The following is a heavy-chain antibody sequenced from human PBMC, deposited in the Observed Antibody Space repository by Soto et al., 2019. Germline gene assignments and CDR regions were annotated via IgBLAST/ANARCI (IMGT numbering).Heavy chain of an antibody. D-gene: IGHD6-13*01. Sequence: QVQLVQSGAEVKKPGSSVKVSCKASGGTFSSYTISWVRQAPGQGLEWMGRIIPILGIANYAQKFQGRVTITADKSTSTAYMELSSLRSEDTAVYYCARLLVLDYYYGMDVWGQGTTVTASS. CDR2: IIPILGIA. CDR3: ARLLVLDYYYGMDV. CDR1: GGTFSSYT. J-gene: IGHJ6*02. V-gene: IGHV1-69*02.